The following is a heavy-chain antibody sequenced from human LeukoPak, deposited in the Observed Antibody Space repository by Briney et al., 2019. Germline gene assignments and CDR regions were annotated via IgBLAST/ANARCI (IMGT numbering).Heavy chain of an antibody. Sequence: ASVKVSCKASGGTFSSYAINWVRQAPGQGLEWMGGIIPIFGTANYAQKFQGRVTITTDESTSTAYMELSSLRSEDTAVYYCARDMGSSGNWFDPWGQGTLVTVSS. J-gene: IGHJ5*02. CDR2: IIPIFGTA. V-gene: IGHV1-69*05. D-gene: IGHD6-6*01. CDR1: GGTFSSYA. CDR3: ARDMGSSGNWFDP.